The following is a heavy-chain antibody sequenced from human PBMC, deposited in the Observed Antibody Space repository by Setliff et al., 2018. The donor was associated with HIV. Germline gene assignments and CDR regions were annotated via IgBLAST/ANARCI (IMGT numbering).Heavy chain of an antibody. CDR1: DYTFSTYW. CDR3: ARRDGRSMNAFQI. CDR2: IYPDDSNI. V-gene: IGHV5-51*01. Sequence: LKISCKALDYTFSTYWIGWVRQMPGEGLEWMGIIYPDDSNIRYNPSFQSQVTISADKSITTAYLEIHNLKASDTATYYCARRDGRSMNAFQIWGPGTMVTVS. D-gene: IGHD6-13*01. J-gene: IGHJ3*01.